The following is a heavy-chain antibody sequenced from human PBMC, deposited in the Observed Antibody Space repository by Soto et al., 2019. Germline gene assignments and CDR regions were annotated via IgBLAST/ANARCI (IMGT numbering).Heavy chain of an antibody. CDR1: GFTADDYA. D-gene: IGHD4-17*01. CDR3: AKDVTWGGMTTIHYFDS. V-gene: IGHV3-9*02. Sequence: EVQLVESGGGLVQPCRSLRLSCVASGFTADDYAMHWVRQAPGKGLEWVSGISSNSDTIDYADSVKGRFTISRDNAKDFLFLQMNCLRPGDTALYYCAKDVTWGGMTTIHYFDSLGQGTLVTVAS. CDR2: ISSNSDTI. J-gene: IGHJ4*02.